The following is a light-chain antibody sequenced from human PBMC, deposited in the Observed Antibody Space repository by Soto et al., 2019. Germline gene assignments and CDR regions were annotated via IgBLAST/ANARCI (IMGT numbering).Light chain of an antibody. CDR3: QQRSNWPPFT. CDR2: DAS. J-gene: IGKJ3*01. V-gene: IGKV3-11*01. Sequence: EIVLTQSAATLSLSPGERATLSCRASQSVSSYLAWYQQKPGQAPRLLIYDASNSATGIPARLSGSGSGTDFALTISSLELEDFEVYYCQQRSNWPPFTFGPGTKVDIK. CDR1: QSVSSY.